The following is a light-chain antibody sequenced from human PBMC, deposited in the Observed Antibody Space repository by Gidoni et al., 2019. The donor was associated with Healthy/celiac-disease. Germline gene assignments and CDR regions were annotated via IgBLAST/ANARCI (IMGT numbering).Light chain of an antibody. CDR2: GAS. CDR3: QQYNNWLWT. J-gene: IGKJ1*01. CDR1: QSVSSN. V-gene: IGKV3-15*01. Sequence: IVMTQSPATLSVSPGERATLSCRASQSVSSNLAWYQQKPGQAPRLLIYGASTRATGIPARFSGSGCGTKFTLTISSMQSEDFAVYYCQQYNNWLWTFGQGTKVEIK.